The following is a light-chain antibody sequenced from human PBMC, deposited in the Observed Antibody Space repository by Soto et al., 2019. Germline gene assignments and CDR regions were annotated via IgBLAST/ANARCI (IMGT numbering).Light chain of an antibody. CDR2: GAS. J-gene: IGKJ4*01. Sequence: PGERATLSCRASQSVSSYFAWYQQKPGQAPRLLIYGASTRAAGIPARFSGSGSGTDFTLTISSLEPEDFAVYYCQQRSDWPLTFGGGTKVEIK. CDR3: QQRSDWPLT. CDR1: QSVSSY. V-gene: IGKV3-11*01.